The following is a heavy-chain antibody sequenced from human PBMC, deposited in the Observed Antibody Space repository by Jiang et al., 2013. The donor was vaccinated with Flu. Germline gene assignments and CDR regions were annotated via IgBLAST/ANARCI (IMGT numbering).Heavy chain of an antibody. D-gene: IGHD6-19*01. CDR3: ARDLVHIVAVAEGAFDI. Sequence: SGAEVKKPGASVKVSCKASGYTFTSYGISWVRQAPGQGLEWMGWISAYNGNTNYAQKLQGRVTMTTDTSTSTAYMELRSLRSDDTAVYYCARDLVHIVAVAEGAFDIWGQGTMVTVSS. CDR2: ISAYNGNT. CDR1: GYTFTSYG. V-gene: IGHV1-18*01. J-gene: IGHJ3*02.